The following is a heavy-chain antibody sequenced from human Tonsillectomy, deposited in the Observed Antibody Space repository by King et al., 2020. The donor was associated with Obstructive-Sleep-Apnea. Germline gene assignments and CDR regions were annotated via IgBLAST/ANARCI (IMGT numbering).Heavy chain of an antibody. CDR2: IDPSDSYT. CDR1: GYSFTSYC. CDR3: ARYTGFNDAYYFDY. Sequence: VQLVESGAEVKKPGESLRISCKGSGYSFTSYCISWVRQMPGKGLEWMGRIDPSDSYTNYSPSFQGHVTIPAHKSIRTAYLQLSSLKASDTAMYYCARYTGFNDAYYFDYWGQGTLVTVSS. D-gene: IGHD3-9*01. V-gene: IGHV5-10-1*03. J-gene: IGHJ4*02.